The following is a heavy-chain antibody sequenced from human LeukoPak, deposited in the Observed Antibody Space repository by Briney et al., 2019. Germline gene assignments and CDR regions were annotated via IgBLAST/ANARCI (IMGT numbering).Heavy chain of an antibody. CDR2: IWYDGSNK. CDR3: AKVSPLHYYDSSGAFDY. J-gene: IGHJ4*02. D-gene: IGHD3-22*01. CDR1: GFTFSSYG. V-gene: IGHV3-33*06. Sequence: GRSLRLSCAASGFTFSSYGMHWVRQAPGKGLEWVVVIWYDGSNKYYADSVKGRFTISRDNSKNTLYLQMNSLRAEDTAVYYCAKVSPLHYYDSSGAFDYWGQGTMVTVSS.